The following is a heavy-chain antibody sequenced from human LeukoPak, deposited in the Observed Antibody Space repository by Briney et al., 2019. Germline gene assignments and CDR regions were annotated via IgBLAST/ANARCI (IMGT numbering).Heavy chain of an antibody. CDR3: AKELYGNPSGY. CDR1: GFTLRSSA. Sequence: GGSLRLSCAASGFTLRSSAMSWVRQAPGKGLEWVSAISGDGGTISYAASVRGRFTISRDNAKNTLFLQMSSLRAGDTALYYCAKELYGNPSGYWGQGTRVTASS. CDR2: ISGDGGTI. V-gene: IGHV3-23*01. D-gene: IGHD2-8*01. J-gene: IGHJ4*02.